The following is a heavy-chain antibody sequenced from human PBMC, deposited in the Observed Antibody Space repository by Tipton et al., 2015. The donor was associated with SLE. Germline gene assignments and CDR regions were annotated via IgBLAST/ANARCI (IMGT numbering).Heavy chain of an antibody. Sequence: QLVQSGGGVVQPGRSLRLSCAASGFMFSSSDMHWARQAPGKGLEWVAVISYDGSHKYYADSVKGRFTISRDNSKNTLYLQMNSLRAEDTAVYYCARDILTGSDHPDAFDIWGQGTMVTVSS. V-gene: IGHV3-30*03. J-gene: IGHJ3*02. CDR3: ARDILTGSDHPDAFDI. CDR1: GFMFSSSD. CDR2: ISYDGSHK. D-gene: IGHD3-9*01.